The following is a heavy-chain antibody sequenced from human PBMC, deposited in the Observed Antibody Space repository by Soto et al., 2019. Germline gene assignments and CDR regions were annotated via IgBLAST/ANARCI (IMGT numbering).Heavy chain of an antibody. CDR3: ATVVVPAASYYYYYGMDV. D-gene: IGHD2-2*01. V-gene: IGHV1-69*13. CDR2: IMPIFGTA. CDR1: GGTFSSYA. J-gene: IGHJ6*02. Sequence: GASVKVSCKASGGTFSSYAIVCVRQAPGQGLEWMGGIMPIFGTANDAQKFQGRVTITADESTSTAYMELSSLRSEDTAVYYCATVVVPAASYYYYYGMDVWGQGTTVTVSS.